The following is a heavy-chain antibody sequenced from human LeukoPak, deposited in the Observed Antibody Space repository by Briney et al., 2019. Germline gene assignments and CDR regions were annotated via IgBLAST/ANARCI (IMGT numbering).Heavy chain of an antibody. CDR2: INPNSGGT. CDR3: ARDSLMEVITNPFDY. D-gene: IGHD3-22*01. CDR1: GYTFTGYY. V-gene: IGHV1-2*02. J-gene: IGHJ4*02. Sequence: ASVKVSCKASGYTFTGYYMHWVRQAPGQGLEWMGWINPNSGGTNYAQKFQGRVTMTRDTSISTAYMELSRLRSDDTAVYYCARDSLMEVITNPFDYWGQGTMVTVSS.